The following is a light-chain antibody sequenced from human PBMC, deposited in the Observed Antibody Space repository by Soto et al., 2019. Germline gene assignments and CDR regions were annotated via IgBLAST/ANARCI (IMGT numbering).Light chain of an antibody. Sequence: QSVLTQPPSASGTPGQRVTISCSGSTSNIGSNYVYWYQHLPGTAPKLLIYTDNQRPSGVPDRFSGSKSGTSASLAISGLRSEDEAEYFCAAWDDNLRGYWVFGGGTQLTVL. J-gene: IGLJ2*01. CDR3: AAWDDNLRGYWV. CDR1: TSNIGSNY. V-gene: IGLV1-47*02. CDR2: TDN.